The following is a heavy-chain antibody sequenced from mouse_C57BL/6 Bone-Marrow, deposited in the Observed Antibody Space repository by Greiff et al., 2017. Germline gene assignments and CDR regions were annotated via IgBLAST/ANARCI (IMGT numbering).Heavy chain of an antibody. D-gene: IGHD2-4*01. CDR1: GYAFSSSW. V-gene: IGHV1-82*01. CDR3: ARDDYDRRSYAMDY. Sequence: VQLQQSGPELVKPGASVKISCKASGYAFSSSWMNWVKQRPGKGLEWIGRIYPGDGDTNYNGKFKGKATLTADKSSSTAYMQLSSLTSEDSAVYFCARDDYDRRSYAMDYWGQGTSVTVS. CDR2: IYPGDGDT. J-gene: IGHJ4*01.